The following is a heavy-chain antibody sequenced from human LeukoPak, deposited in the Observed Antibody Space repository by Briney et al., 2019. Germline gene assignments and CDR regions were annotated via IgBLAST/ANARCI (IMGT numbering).Heavy chain of an antibody. V-gene: IGHV3-7*03. CDR2: VNRDGSET. Sequence: GGSLRLSCAASGFALSSHWMTWVRQVPGRGPEWVANVNRDGSETYYLDSVKGRFTISKDNARNSLYLQMNSLRAEDTALYHCARNNAMDVWGQGTMVIVSS. D-gene: IGHD2-8*01. CDR3: ARNNAMDV. CDR1: GFALSSHW. J-gene: IGHJ6*02.